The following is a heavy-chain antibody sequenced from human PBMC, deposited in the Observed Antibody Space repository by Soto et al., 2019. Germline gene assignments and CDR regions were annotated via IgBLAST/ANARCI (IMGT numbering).Heavy chain of an antibody. CDR1: GVTFSNPW. J-gene: IGHJ5*02. D-gene: IGHD1-7*01. Sequence: GGSLILPCAAAGVTFSNPWMRWVRQAQGKGLEWVGRVKSKTDGGTTDYAAPVKGRFTISRDDSKNTLYLQMNSLKTEDTAGYYCSIDPITGTTPWAQGILLTVSS. CDR2: VKSKTDGGTT. CDR3: SIDPITGTTP. V-gene: IGHV3-15*01.